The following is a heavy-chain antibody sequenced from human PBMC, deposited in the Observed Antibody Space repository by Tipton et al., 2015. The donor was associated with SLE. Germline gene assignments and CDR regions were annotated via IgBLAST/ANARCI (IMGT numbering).Heavy chain of an antibody. Sequence: TLSLTCAVDGASFSDYYWMWVRQPPGKGLEWIGYVYYSGSTYYNPSLKSRVTISVDTSKNQFSLKLSSVTAADTAVYYCARGPEELGIPPLFDYWGQGTLVTVSS. CDR3: ARGPEELGIPPLFDY. CDR1: GASFSDYY. V-gene: IGHV4-30-4*01. J-gene: IGHJ4*02. CDR2: VYYSGST. D-gene: IGHD7-27*01.